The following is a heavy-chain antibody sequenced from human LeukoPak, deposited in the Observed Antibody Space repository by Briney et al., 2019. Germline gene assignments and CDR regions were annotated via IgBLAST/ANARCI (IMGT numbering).Heavy chain of an antibody. Sequence: PGGSLRLSCAASGFTFSSYGMHWVRQASGKGLESVGRIRSKANNYATADAASVKGTFTISRDDSKNTAYLQMNSLKTEDTAVYYCTSGVGYSSGWYFDYWGQGTLVTVSS. J-gene: IGHJ4*02. V-gene: IGHV3-73*01. CDR1: GFTFSSYG. CDR3: TSGVGYSSGWYFDY. D-gene: IGHD6-19*01. CDR2: IRSKANNYAT.